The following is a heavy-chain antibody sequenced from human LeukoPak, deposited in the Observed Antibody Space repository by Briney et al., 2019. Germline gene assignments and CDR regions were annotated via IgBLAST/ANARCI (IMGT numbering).Heavy chain of an antibody. J-gene: IGHJ6*03. V-gene: IGHV3-43*01. CDR2: ISWDGGST. D-gene: IGHD3-22*01. CDR1: GFTFDDYT. Sequence: GGSLRLSCAASGFTFDDYTMHWVRHAPGKGLEWVSLISWDGGSTYYADSVKGRFTISRDNSKNSLYLQMNSLRTEDTALYYCAKDKAPRVTMIVIMDVWGKGTTVTVSS. CDR3: AKDKAPRVTMIVIMDV.